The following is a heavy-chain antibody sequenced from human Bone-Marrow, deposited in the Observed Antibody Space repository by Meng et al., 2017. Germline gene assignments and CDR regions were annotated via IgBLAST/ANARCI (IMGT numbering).Heavy chain of an antibody. Sequence: GRLVQSGGEVKKPGASVKVSCKASGYTFPDYWLHWVRRAPGQGLEWMGRINPKSGDTHYAQRFQGRVTMTGDTSISTAYMELSGLRSDDTAMYYCARDEDISAAGKLFGDYWGQGTLVTVSS. D-gene: IGHD6-13*01. V-gene: IGHV1-2*06. CDR1: GYTFPDYW. CDR3: ARDEDISAAGKLFGDY. CDR2: INPKSGDT. J-gene: IGHJ4*02.